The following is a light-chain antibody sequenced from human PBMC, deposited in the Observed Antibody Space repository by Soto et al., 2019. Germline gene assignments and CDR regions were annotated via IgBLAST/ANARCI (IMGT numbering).Light chain of an antibody. CDR1: TGAVTSGHY. Sequence: QAVVTQEPSLTVSPGGTVTLTSGSSTGAVTSGHYPHWFQQKPGQAPRTLIYDTSIKHSWTPARFSGSLLGGKAALTLSGAQPEDEADYYFLVIYTGVGEVFGTGTKLTVL. J-gene: IGLJ1*01. CDR2: DTS. CDR3: LVIYTGVGEV. V-gene: IGLV7-46*01.